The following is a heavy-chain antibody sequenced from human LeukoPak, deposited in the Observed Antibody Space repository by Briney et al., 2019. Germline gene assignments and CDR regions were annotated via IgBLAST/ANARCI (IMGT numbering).Heavy chain of an antibody. CDR3: AKDKGFLTGYFDY. J-gene: IGHJ4*02. CDR2: IRYDGTDK. CDR1: GFTFSSYG. V-gene: IGHV3-30*02. Sequence: GGSLRLSCAASGFTFSSYGMHWVRQAPGKDLDGLAFIRYDGTDKYYADSVKGQFTISKDNSKNTLYLQMNSLRAEDTAVYYCAKDKGFLTGYFDYWGQGTLVTVSS. D-gene: IGHD3-9*01.